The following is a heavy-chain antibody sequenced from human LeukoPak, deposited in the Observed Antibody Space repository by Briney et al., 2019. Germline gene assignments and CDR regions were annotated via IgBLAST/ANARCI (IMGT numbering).Heavy chain of an antibody. CDR3: AAERSGKIKDDY. Sequence: GGSLRLSCAASGFPFSIYAMSCARAAPGKGGVWGSDLSRCGGSTYYSDSVKGRCTITRDNSKNTLYLQMHSLRAEDAAVYYYAAERSGKIKDDYWGQGTLVTVSS. CDR1: GFPFSIYA. CDR2: LSRCGGST. D-gene: IGHD6-19*01. V-gene: IGHV3-23*01. J-gene: IGHJ4*02.